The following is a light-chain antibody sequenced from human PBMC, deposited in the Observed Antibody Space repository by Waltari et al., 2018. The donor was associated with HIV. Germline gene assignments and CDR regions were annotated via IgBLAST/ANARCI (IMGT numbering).Light chain of an antibody. CDR1: RRAVGYYTS. CDR3: CSYTTSITFV. J-gene: IGLJ3*02. V-gene: IGLV2-14*03. CDR2: DVT. Sequence: QSALTQPASVSGSPGQSITISCTGSRRAVGYYTSVSWYQQHPGKAPKLIIFDVTNRPSGVSDRFSGSKSGNTASLTISGLQPEDEADYYCCSYTTSITFVFGGGTKLSVL.